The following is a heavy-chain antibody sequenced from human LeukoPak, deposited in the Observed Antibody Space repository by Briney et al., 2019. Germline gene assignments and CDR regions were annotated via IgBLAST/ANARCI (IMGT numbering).Heavy chain of an antibody. Sequence: GGSLRLSCAASGFTFSSYWMHWVRQAPGKGLVWVSRTNTDGSSTSYADSVKGRFTISRGNAKNTLYLQLHSLRAEDTAVYYCVRRGYCSSTSCYDTYYYYYMDVWGKGTTVTVSS. V-gene: IGHV3-74*01. CDR2: TNTDGSST. CDR1: GFTFSSYW. D-gene: IGHD2-2*01. J-gene: IGHJ6*03. CDR3: VRRGYCSSTSCYDTYYYYYMDV.